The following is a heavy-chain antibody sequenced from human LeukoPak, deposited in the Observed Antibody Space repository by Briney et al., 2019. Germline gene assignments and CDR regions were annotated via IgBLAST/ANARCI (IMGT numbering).Heavy chain of an antibody. CDR3: ARTRQLVPLDDY. Sequence: ASVTVSCKASGYTFTSYDINWVRQATGQGLEWMGWMNPNSGNTGYAQKFQGRVTMTRNTSISTAYMELSSLRSEDTAVYYCARTRQLVPLDDYWGQGTLVTVSS. CDR2: MNPNSGNT. J-gene: IGHJ4*02. CDR1: GYTFTSYD. D-gene: IGHD6-13*01. V-gene: IGHV1-8*01.